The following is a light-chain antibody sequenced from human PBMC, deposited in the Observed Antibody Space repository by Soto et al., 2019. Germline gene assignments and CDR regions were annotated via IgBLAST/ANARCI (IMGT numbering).Light chain of an antibody. Sequence: QSALTQPASVSGSPGQSITISCTGTSSDVGSYNLVSWYQQHPGKAPKLMIYEGTNRPSGVSHRFSGSKSGNTASLTISGLQVEDEAVYYCSSYTCRRPVVFGTGTKLTVL. CDR2: EGT. V-gene: IGLV2-23*01. CDR1: SSDVGSYNL. J-gene: IGLJ1*01. CDR3: SSYTCRRPVV.